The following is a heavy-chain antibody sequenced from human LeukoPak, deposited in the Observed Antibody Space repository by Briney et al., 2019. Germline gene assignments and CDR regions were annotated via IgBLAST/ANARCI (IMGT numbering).Heavy chain of an antibody. CDR3: ARTARDCSSTSCSYFLPPYYYYYMDV. D-gene: IGHD2-2*01. Sequence: ASVKDSCKASGYTFTSYGISWVRQAPGQGHEWIGWISAYNGNTNYGPKLQGRVTMTTDTSTSTAYMELRSLRSDDTAVYYCARTARDCSSTSCSYFLPPYYYYYMDVWGKGTTVTVSS. J-gene: IGHJ6*03. CDR1: GYTFTSYG. CDR2: ISAYNGNT. V-gene: IGHV1-18*01.